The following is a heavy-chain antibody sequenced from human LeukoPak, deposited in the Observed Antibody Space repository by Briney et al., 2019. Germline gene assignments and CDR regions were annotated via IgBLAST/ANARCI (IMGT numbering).Heavy chain of an antibody. Sequence: GGSLRHSCAASGFTVSSNYMSWVRQAPGKGLEWVSVIYSGGSTYYADSVKGRFTISRDNSKNTLYLQMNSLRAEDTAVYYCARSTYYDYDSAFGAFDIWGQGTMVTVSS. CDR3: ARSTYYDYDSAFGAFDI. V-gene: IGHV3-66*01. CDR1: GFTVSSNY. J-gene: IGHJ3*02. D-gene: IGHD3-16*01. CDR2: IYSGGST.